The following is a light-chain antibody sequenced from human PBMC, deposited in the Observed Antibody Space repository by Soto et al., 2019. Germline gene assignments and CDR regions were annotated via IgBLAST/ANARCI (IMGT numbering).Light chain of an antibody. CDR1: SSDVGDYPY. Sequence: QSALTQPASVSGSPGQSITISCTGTSSDVGDYPYVSWYQQHPGKVPKLIIYEVTNRPSGVTSRFSGSKSENTASLTISGLQAEDEADYYCSSYSATNPLVFGSGTKLTVL. V-gene: IGLV2-14*01. J-gene: IGLJ1*01. CDR3: SSYSATNPLV. CDR2: EVT.